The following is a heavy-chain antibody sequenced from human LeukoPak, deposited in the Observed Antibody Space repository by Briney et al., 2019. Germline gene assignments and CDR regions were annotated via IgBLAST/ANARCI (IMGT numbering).Heavy chain of an antibody. V-gene: IGHV4-39*02. CDR2: IYYSGNT. CDR3: ARDDLNSAAGSGWFDP. Sequence: SETLSLTCTVSGGSFSSTNYYWGWIRQSPGKGLEWIGSIYYSGNTYYNASLKSQVSISIDTSKNQFSLRLTSVTAADTAVYYCARDDLNSAAGSGWFDPWGQGTLVTVSS. CDR1: GGSFSSTNYY. J-gene: IGHJ5*02. D-gene: IGHD6-13*01.